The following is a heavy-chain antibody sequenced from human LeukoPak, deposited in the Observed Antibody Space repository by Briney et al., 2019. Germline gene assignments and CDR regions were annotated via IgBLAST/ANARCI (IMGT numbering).Heavy chain of an antibody. Sequence: VASLKVSCKASGYTLTGYYLHSVREAPGPGLGWMGWMKPNTGRTLSAQTFQCRVTMTRDTSISTACMDLSSLTSHHTAFYYCTRDLGQNSCLYWGQRTLVTVS. CDR3: TRDLGQNSCLY. CDR2: MKPNTGRT. J-gene: IGHJ4*02. V-gene: IGHV1-2*02. CDR1: GYTLTGYY. D-gene: IGHD3-16*01.